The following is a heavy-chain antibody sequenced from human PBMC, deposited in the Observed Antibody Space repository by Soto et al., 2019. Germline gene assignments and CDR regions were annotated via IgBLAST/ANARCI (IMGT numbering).Heavy chain of an antibody. Sequence: TGGSLRLSCSASGFTFSSYAMHWVRQAPGKGLEYVSAISSNGGSTYYADSVKGRFTISRDNSKNTLYLQMSSLRAEDTAVYYCVKDPYGSGTYFDYWGQGTLVTVSS. CDR3: VKDPYGSGTYFDY. D-gene: IGHD3-10*01. V-gene: IGHV3-64D*06. J-gene: IGHJ4*02. CDR1: GFTFSSYA. CDR2: ISSNGGST.